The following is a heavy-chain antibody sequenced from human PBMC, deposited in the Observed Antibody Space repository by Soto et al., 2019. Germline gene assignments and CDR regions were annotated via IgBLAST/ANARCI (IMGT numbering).Heavy chain of an antibody. CDR2: IIPIFGTA. Sequence: PVKVSCKASGGTFSSYAISWVRQAPGQGLEWMGGIIPIFGTANYAQKFQGRVTITADESTSTAYMELSSLRSEDTAVYYCARGTSIAARYFDYWGQGTLVTVSS. CDR3: ARGTSIAARYFDY. V-gene: IGHV1-69*13. D-gene: IGHD6-6*01. J-gene: IGHJ4*02. CDR1: GGTFSSYA.